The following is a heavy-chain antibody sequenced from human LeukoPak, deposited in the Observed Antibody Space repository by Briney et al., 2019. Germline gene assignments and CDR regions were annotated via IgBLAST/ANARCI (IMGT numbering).Heavy chain of an antibody. CDR3: ARSVVTIFGVVIKTIKNYYYYGMDV. V-gene: IGHV1-2*02. CDR2: INPNSGGT. CDR1: GYTFTGYY. D-gene: IGHD3-3*01. Sequence: GASVKVSCKASGYTFTGYYMHWVRQAPGQGLEWMGWINPNSGGTNYAQKFQGRVTMTRDTSISTAYMELSRLRSDDTAVYYCARSVVTIFGVVIKTIKNYYYYGMDVWGQETTVTVSS. J-gene: IGHJ6*02.